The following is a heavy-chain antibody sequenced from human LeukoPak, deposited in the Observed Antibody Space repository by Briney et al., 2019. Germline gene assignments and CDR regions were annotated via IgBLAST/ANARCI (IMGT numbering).Heavy chain of an antibody. V-gene: IGHV1-46*01. Sequence: ASVKVSCKASGYTFTSYYMHWVRQAPGQGLEWMGIINPSGGSTSYAQKFQGRVTMTRDTSTSTVYMELSSLRSEDTAVYYCARGESISGSSGYLYYFDYWGQGTLVTVSS. J-gene: IGHJ4*02. CDR1: GYTFTSYY. D-gene: IGHD3-22*01. CDR2: INPSGGST. CDR3: ARGESISGSSGYLYYFDY.